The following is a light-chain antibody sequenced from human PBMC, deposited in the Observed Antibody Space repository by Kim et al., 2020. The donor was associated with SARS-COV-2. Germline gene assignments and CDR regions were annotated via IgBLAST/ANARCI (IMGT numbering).Light chain of an antibody. CDR2: DAS. CDR3: QQRGNWPLT. V-gene: IGKV3-11*01. J-gene: IGKJ4*01. CDR1: QSVSSY. Sequence: SLCPGDSATLSCRASQSVSSYVAWYQQKPGQAPRLLIYDASNRATGIPARFSGSGSGTDFTLTISSLEPEDFAVYYCQQRGNWPLTFGGGTKLEI.